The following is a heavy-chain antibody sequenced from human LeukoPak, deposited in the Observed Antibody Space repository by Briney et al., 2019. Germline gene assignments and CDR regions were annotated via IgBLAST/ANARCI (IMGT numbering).Heavy chain of an antibody. D-gene: IGHD2-2*01. CDR2: IYTSGST. CDR1: GGSISSGSYY. V-gene: IGHV4-61*02. CDR3: AREPAIVVVPAARPYDAFDI. Sequence: PSETLSLTCTVSGGSISSGSYYWSWIRQPAGKGLEWIGRIYTSGSTNYNPSLKSRVTISVDTSKNQFSLKLSSVTAADTAVYYCAREPAIVVVPAARPYDAFDIWGQGTMVTVSS. J-gene: IGHJ3*02.